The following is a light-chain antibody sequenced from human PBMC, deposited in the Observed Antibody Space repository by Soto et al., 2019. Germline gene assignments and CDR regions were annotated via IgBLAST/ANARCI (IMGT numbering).Light chain of an antibody. CDR1: QTITT. V-gene: IGKV3-20*01. J-gene: IGKJ4*01. CDR2: RVS. Sequence: IVLTQSPGTLSLSPVERATLSCRASQTITTLAWYQRKPGQAPRLLIYRVSSRATGVPDRFSGSGSGTDYTLTISRLEPEDFAVYYCQQYGNLPLTFGGGTRWIS. CDR3: QQYGNLPLT.